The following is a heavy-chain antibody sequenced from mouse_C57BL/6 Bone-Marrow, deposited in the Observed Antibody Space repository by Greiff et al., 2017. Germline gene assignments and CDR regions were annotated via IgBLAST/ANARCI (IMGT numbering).Heavy chain of an antibody. J-gene: IGHJ3*01. CDR2: IYPGDGDT. CDR3: ASWGWFSY. CDR1: GYAFSSSW. Sequence: QVQLQQSGPELVKPGASVKISCKASGYAFSSSWMNWVKQRPGKGLEWIGRIYPGDGDTNYNGKFKGKATLTADKSSSTAYMQLSSRTSEDSAVYFCASWGWFSYWGQGTLVTVSA. V-gene: IGHV1-82*01. D-gene: IGHD4-1*01.